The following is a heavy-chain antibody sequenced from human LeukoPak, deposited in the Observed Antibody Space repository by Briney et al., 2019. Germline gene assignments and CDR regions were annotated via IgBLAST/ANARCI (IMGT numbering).Heavy chain of an antibody. CDR1: GGSISSYY. CDR3: ARDPPPRYDFWSGYYRDAFDI. CDR2: IYTSGST. V-gene: IGHV4-4*07. J-gene: IGHJ3*02. D-gene: IGHD3-3*01. Sequence: PSETLSLTCTVSGGSISSYYWSWIRQPAGKGLEWIGRIYTSGSTTYNPSLKSRVTMSVDTSKNQFSLKLSSVTAADTAVYYCARDPPPRYDFWSGYYRDAFDIWGQGTMVTVSS.